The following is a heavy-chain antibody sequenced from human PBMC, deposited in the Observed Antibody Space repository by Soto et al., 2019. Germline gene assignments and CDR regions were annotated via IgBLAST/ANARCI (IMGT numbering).Heavy chain of an antibody. CDR2: IDPSDSYT. Sequence: EVQLVQSGAEVKKPGESLRISCKGSGYSFTSYWISWVRQMPGKGLEWMGRIDPSDSYTNYSPSFQDHVTISADKSVSSACVQWSSLKASDSAMYYCARRGYGGYGGGDAFDIWGQGTMVTVSS. CDR3: ARRGYGGYGGGDAFDI. V-gene: IGHV5-10-1*03. CDR1: GYSFTSYW. J-gene: IGHJ3*02. D-gene: IGHD5-12*01.